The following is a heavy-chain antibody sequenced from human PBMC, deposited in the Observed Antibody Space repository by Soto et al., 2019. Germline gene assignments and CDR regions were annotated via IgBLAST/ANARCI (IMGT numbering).Heavy chain of an antibody. Sequence: EVQLLESGGGLIQPGGSLRLSCEASGFTFSNYGMTWVRLAPGKGLEWVSTISGSGGRTFYADPVKGRFTISRDNSNNTLYLQMNSLRAEDTAVYYCAKDMIASTLADFFDYWGQATLVTVSS. CDR2: ISGSGGRT. J-gene: IGHJ4*02. CDR1: GFTFSNYG. CDR3: AKDMIASTLADFFDY. V-gene: IGHV3-23*01. D-gene: IGHD2-21*01.